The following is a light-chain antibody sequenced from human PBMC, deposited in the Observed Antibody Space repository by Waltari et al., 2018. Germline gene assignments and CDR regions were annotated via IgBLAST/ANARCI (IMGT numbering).Light chain of an antibody. CDR1: SSDVGGYNF. J-gene: IGLJ2*01. V-gene: IGLV2-23*02. Sequence: QSALTQPASVSGSPGQAITISCTGTSSDVGGYNFVSWYQHHPGTAPQLMIYDVSNRPSGVSNRFSGSTAGNTASLTISGLQAEDEADYYCCSFAGSSTAIFGGGTKVTVL. CDR3: CSFAGSSTAI. CDR2: DVS.